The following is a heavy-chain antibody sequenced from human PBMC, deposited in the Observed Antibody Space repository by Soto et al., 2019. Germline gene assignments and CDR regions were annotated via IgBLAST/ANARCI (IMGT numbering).Heavy chain of an antibody. V-gene: IGHV4-39*01. J-gene: IGHJ6*02. CDR1: GDFVSSSRYY. CDR3: ARHKELLLASLSYGLDL. Sequence: PSETLSLTCTVSGDFVSSSRYYWGWIRQPPGKGLEWIGSIYYTGATFFNPSLKSRVTFSVDPSKNQFSLKLTSLTAADTAVYFCARHKELLLASLSYGLDLWGQGTTVTVSS. CDR2: IYYTGAT. D-gene: IGHD3-22*01.